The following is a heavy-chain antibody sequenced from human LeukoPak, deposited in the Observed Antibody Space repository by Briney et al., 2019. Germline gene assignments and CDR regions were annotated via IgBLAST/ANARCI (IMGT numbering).Heavy chain of an antibody. Sequence: GGSLRLSCAASGFTFSSYSMNWVRQAPGKGLEWVSSISSSSSYIYYADSVKGRFTISRDSAKNSLYLQMNSLRAEDTAVYYCAREGSSCEFDYWGQGTLVTVSS. CDR1: GFTFSSYS. CDR3: AREGSSCEFDY. J-gene: IGHJ4*02. D-gene: IGHD6-13*01. CDR2: ISSSSSYI. V-gene: IGHV3-21*01.